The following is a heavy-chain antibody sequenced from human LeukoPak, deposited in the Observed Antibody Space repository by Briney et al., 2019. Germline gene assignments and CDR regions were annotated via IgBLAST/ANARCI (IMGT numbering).Heavy chain of an antibody. CDR2: IRQDGNEK. CDR1: GFSFSTYW. J-gene: IGHJ6*03. D-gene: IGHD3-22*01. CDR3: AKYYYDSRPEVYMDV. V-gene: IGHV3-7*01. Sequence: PGGSLRLSCAASGFSFSTYWMNWVRQPPGKGLEWVANIRQDGNEKYYVDSVKGRFTISRDNAKNSLYLQMNSLRAEDTAVYYCAKYYYDSRPEVYMDVWGKGTTVTVSS.